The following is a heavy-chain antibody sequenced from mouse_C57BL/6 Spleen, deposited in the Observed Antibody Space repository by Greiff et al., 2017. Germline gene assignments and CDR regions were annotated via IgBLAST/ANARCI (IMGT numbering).Heavy chain of an antibody. V-gene: IGHV1-82*01. CDR1: GYAFSSSW. CDR2: IYPGDGDT. Sequence: VQLKESGPELVKPGASVKISCKASGYAFSSSWMNWVKQRPGKGLEWIGRIYPGDGDTNYKGTFKGKATLTADKSSSTAYMHLSSRTSEDSAVYFCARWNSTVGATDYRGQGTTLTVSS. J-gene: IGHJ2*01. D-gene: IGHD1-1*01. CDR3: ARWNSTVGATDY.